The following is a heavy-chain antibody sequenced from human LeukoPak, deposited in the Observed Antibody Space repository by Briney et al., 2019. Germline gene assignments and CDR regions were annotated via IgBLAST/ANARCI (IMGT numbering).Heavy chain of an antibody. CDR1: GYTFTGYY. CDR3: ARAPRDWNDVSGAFDI. J-gene: IGHJ3*02. D-gene: IGHD1-1*01. CDR2: INPNSGGT. Sequence: ASVKVSCKASGYTFTGYYMHWVRQAPGQGLEWMGWINPNSGGTNYAQKFQGRVTMTRDTSISTAYMELSRLRYDDTAVYYCARAPRDWNDVSGAFDIWGQGTMVTVSS. V-gene: IGHV1-2*02.